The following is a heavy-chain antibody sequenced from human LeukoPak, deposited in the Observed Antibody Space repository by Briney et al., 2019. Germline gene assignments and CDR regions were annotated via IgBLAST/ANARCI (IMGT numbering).Heavy chain of an antibody. CDR1: GFTFSSYG. V-gene: IGHV3-33*06. D-gene: IGHD1-26*01. CDR3: ANQWEQRFPSWFDP. J-gene: IGHJ5*02. CDR2: IWYDGSNK. Sequence: PGGSLRLSCAASGFTFSSYGMHWVRQAPGKGLEWVAVIWYDGSNKYYADSVKGRFTISRDNSKNTLYLQMNSLRAEDTAVYYCANQWEQRFPSWFDPWGQGTLVTVSS.